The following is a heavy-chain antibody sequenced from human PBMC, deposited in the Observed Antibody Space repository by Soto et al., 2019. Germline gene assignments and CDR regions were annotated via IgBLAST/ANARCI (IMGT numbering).Heavy chain of an antibody. CDR1: GYIFHTYW. Sequence: GESLKISCKGSGYIFHTYWIAWVRQMPGKGLEWMGFIYPHDSDTRYSPSFRGQVTISADKSINTAYLQWTSLKASDTAIYFCARPTDYHYGMQVWGQGTTVTVSS. V-gene: IGHV5-51*01. D-gene: IGHD4-17*01. J-gene: IGHJ6*02. CDR3: ARPTDYHYGMQV. CDR2: IYPHDSDT.